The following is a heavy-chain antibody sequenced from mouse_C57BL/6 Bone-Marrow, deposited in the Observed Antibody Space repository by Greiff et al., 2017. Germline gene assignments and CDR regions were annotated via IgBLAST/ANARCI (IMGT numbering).Heavy chain of an antibody. CDR3: ARGHDDSSPVAY. CDR2: IYPGSGNT. D-gene: IGHD1-1*01. CDR1: GYTFTDYY. J-gene: IGHJ3*01. Sequence: QVQLQQSGAELVRPGASVKLSCKASGYTFTDYYINWVKQRPGQGLEWIARIYPGSGNTYYNEKFKGKATLTADKSSSTSYMQLSSLTSEDSAVYCCARGHDDSSPVAYWGQGTLVTVSA. V-gene: IGHV1-76*01.